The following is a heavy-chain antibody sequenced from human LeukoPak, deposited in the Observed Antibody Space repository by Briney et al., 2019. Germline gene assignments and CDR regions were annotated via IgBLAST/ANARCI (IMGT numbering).Heavy chain of an antibody. J-gene: IGHJ5*02. CDR3: ARARITMVRGVINWFDP. CDR1: GYTFTGYY. CDR2: INPNSGGT. Sequence: ASVKVSCKASGYTFTGYYMHWVRQAPGQGLEWMGWINPNSGGTSYAQKFQGRVTMTRDTSISTAYMELSRLRSDDTAVYYCARARITMVRGVINWFDPWGQGTLVTVSS. D-gene: IGHD3-10*01. V-gene: IGHV1-2*02.